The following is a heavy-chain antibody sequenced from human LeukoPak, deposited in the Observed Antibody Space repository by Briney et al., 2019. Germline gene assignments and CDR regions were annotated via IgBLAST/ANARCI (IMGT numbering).Heavy chain of an antibody. V-gene: IGHV3-30*02. J-gene: IGHJ4*02. CDR1: AFTFSSYG. D-gene: IGHD4-17*01. CDR3: TRGPGDYFDY. Sequence: PGGSLRLSCAASAFTFSSYGMHWVRQAPGKGLEWVAFIRYDGSIKYYADSVKGRFTISRDNSQNTLYLQMNSLRAEDTAVYYCTRGPGDYFDYWGQGTLVTVSS. CDR2: IRYDGSIK.